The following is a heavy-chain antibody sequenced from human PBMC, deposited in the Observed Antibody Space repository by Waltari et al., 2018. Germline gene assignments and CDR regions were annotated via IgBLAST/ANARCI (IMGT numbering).Heavy chain of an antibody. Sequence: EVQLVESGGDLVQPGGSLRLSCAASGFTFRRSWMTWVRQAPGKGMEWVGNIQQSGSEKLYADSVRGRFTISRDNAMNSLYLQMNSLRVDDTAVYYCARPVGNETWGQGTLVTVSS. CDR1: GFTFRRSW. CDR2: IQQSGSEK. CDR3: ARPVGNET. J-gene: IGHJ5*02. V-gene: IGHV3-7*03. D-gene: IGHD1-26*01.